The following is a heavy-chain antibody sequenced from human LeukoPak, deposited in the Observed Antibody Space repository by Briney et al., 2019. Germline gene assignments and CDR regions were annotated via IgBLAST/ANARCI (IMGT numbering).Heavy chain of an antibody. V-gene: IGHV3-21*01. Sequence: GGSLRLSCAASGFTFSSYSMNWVRQSPGKGLEWVSSISSSSSYIYYADSVKGRFTISRDNAKNSLYLQMNSLRAEDTAVYYCASGIYDFWSGSNDAFDIWGQGTMVTASS. CDR1: GFTFSSYS. CDR3: ASGIYDFWSGSNDAFDI. J-gene: IGHJ3*02. D-gene: IGHD3-3*01. CDR2: ISSSSSYI.